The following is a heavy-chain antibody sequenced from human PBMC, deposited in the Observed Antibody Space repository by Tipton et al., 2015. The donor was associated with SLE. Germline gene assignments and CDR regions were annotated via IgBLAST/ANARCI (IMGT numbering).Heavy chain of an antibody. J-gene: IGHJ3*02. CDR1: GGSFSGYY. D-gene: IGHD6-13*01. CDR3: AREGSSWYGGAFDI. CDR2: INHSGST. Sequence: GLVKPSETLSLTCAVYGGSFSGYYWSWIRQPPGKGLEWIGEINHSGSTNYNPSLKSRVTISVDTSKNQFSLKLSSVTAADTAVYYCAREGSSWYGGAFDIWGQGTMVTVSS. V-gene: IGHV4-34*01.